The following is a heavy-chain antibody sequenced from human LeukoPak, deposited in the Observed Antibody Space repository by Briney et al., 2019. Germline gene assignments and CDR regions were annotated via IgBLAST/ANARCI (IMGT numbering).Heavy chain of an antibody. CDR3: ARLLPSLNYMDV. Sequence: PGRSLRLSCAASGFTFSNYLMYWVRQAPGKGPGWVAVISSDGTNRYYADSVKGRFIISRDNSKNTLSLQMNSLRAEDTAVYYCARLLPSLNYMDVWGKGTTVTVSS. CDR1: GFTFSNYL. J-gene: IGHJ6*03. CDR2: ISSDGTNR. V-gene: IGHV3-30-3*01.